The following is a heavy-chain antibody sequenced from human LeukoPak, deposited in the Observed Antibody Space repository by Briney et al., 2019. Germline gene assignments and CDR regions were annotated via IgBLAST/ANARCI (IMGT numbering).Heavy chain of an antibody. CDR2: INPNSGGT. V-gene: IGHV1-2*02. CDR3: ASVYGETNYYYYMDV. Sequence: ASVKVSCEASGYAFTGYYMHWVRQAPGQGLEWMGWINPNSGGTNYAQKFQGRVTMTRDTSISTAYMELSRLRSDDTAVYYCASVYGETNYYYYMDVWGKGTTVTVSS. D-gene: IGHD4-17*01. J-gene: IGHJ6*03. CDR1: GYAFTGYY.